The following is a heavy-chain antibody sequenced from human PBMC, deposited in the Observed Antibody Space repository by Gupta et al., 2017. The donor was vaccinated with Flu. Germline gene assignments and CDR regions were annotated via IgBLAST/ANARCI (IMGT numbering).Heavy chain of an antibody. Sequence: QVQLVESGGGVVQPGRSLRLSCAASGFTFSSYGMHWVRQAPGKGLEWVAVIGYDGSNKYYADSVKGRFTISRDNSKNTLYLQMNSLRAEDTAVYYCARWNTAMGDYFDYWGQGTLVTVSS. CDR2: IGYDGSNK. J-gene: IGHJ4*02. CDR1: GFTFSSYG. CDR3: ARWNTAMGDYFDY. D-gene: IGHD5-18*01. V-gene: IGHV3-33*01.